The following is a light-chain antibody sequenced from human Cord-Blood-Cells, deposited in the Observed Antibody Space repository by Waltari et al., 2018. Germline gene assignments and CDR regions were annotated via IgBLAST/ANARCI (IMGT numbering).Light chain of an antibody. V-gene: IGLV6-57*01. CDR1: SGSIARNY. J-gene: IGLJ3*02. Sequence: NFMLPQPHSVSESPGKTVTISCTRSSGSIARNYVQWYQQRPGSSPTTVIYEDNQRPSGVPDRFSGSIDSSSNSASLTISGLKTEDEADYYCQSYDSSNTWVFGGGTKLTVL. CDR3: QSYDSSNTWV. CDR2: EDN.